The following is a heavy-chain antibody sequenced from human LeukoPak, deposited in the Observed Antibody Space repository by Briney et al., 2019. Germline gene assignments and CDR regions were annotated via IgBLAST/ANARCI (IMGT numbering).Heavy chain of an antibody. CDR3: ARSRAAAGIIYFDY. J-gene: IGHJ4*02. D-gene: IGHD6-13*01. V-gene: IGHV3-20*04. Sequence: GGSLRLSCAASGFTFDDHGMIWVRQAPGKGLEWVTGIDWNGGSPRYADSVRGRFTISRDNAKNFLYLQMNSLRAEDTAVYYCARSRAAAGIIYFDYWGQGTLVTVSS. CDR1: GFTFDDHG. CDR2: IDWNGGSP.